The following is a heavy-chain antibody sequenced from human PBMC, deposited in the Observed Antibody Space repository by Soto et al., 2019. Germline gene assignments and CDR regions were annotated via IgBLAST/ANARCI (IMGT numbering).Heavy chain of an antibody. CDR2: ISTYSGNT. CDR1: GYTFSSYS. D-gene: IGHD1-1*01. V-gene: IGHV1-18*04. Sequence: ASVKVSCKTSGYTFSSYSINWVRQAPGQGLEWMAWISTYSGNTHYAERVQGRVTVTLDKSARTAFMEMRGLTSDDTAVYFCARENGYYDLWGQGTLVTVSS. J-gene: IGHJ4*02. CDR3: ARENGYYDL.